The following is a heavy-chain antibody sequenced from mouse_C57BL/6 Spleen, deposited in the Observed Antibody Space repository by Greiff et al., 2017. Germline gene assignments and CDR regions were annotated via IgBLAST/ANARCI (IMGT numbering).Heavy chain of an antibody. CDR3: AMGDYEGY. J-gene: IGHJ2*01. Sequence: VQLQQSGPELVKPGASVKISCKASGYTFTDYYMNWVKQSHGKSLEWIGDINPNNGGTSYNQKFKGKATLTVDKSSSTAYMELRSLTSEDSAVYYCAMGDYEGYWGQGTTLTVSS. D-gene: IGHD2-4*01. V-gene: IGHV1-26*01. CDR2: INPNNGGT. CDR1: GYTFTDYY.